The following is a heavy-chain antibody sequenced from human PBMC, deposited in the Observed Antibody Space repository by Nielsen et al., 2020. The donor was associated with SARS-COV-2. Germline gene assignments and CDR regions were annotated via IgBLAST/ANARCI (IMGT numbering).Heavy chain of an antibody. CDR3: AKDIYDYRDFYYGMDV. Sequence: GESLKISCRGSGFTFSSYEMNWVRQAPGKGLEWFSYISTSGTTIYYADSVQGRFTISRDNAKNSLFLQMNSLRAEDTAVYYCAKDIYDYRDFYYGMDVWGQGTTVTVSS. CDR1: GFTFSSYE. D-gene: IGHD3-16*01. CDR2: ISTSGTTI. J-gene: IGHJ6*02. V-gene: IGHV3-48*03.